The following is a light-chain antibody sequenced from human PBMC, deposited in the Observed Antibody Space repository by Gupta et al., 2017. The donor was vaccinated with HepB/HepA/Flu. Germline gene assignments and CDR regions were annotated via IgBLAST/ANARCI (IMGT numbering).Light chain of an antibody. CDR2: AAS. CDR3: QQSYSTPRYT. V-gene: IGKV1-39*01. CDR1: QSISSY. J-gene: IGKJ2*01. Sequence: DIQMTQSPSSLSASVGDRVTITCRASQSISSYLNWYQEKPGEAPKFLIYAASSLQSGVPSRFSGSGSGTDFTLTISSLQPEDFATYYCQQSYSTPRYTFGQGTKLEIK.